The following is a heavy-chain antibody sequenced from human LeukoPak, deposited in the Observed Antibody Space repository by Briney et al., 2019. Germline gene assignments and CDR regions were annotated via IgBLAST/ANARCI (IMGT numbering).Heavy chain of an antibody. V-gene: IGHV3-23*01. CDR3: AKGNKARRGSYLDP. CDR1: GFTFSSYA. D-gene: IGHD1-26*01. Sequence: GGSLRLSCAASGFTFSSYAMSWVRQAPGKGLEWVSAISGSGGSTYYADSVKGRFTISRDNSKNTLYLQMNSLRAEDMALYYCAKGNKARRGSYLDPWGQGTLVTVSS. J-gene: IGHJ5*02. CDR2: ISGSGGST.